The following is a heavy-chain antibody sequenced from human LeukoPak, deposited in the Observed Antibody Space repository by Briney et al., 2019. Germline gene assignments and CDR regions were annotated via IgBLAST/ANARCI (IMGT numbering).Heavy chain of an antibody. V-gene: IGHV3-21*01. D-gene: IGHD2/OR15-2a*01. Sequence: GGSLRLSCAASGFTFSSYSMNWVRQAPGKGLEWVSSISSSSSYIYYADSVKGRFTISRDNAKNSLYLQMNSLRADDTAVYFCARTDYLSWFDPWGQGTLVTVSS. J-gene: IGHJ5*02. CDR2: ISSSSSYI. CDR3: ARTDYLSWFDP. CDR1: GFTFSSYS.